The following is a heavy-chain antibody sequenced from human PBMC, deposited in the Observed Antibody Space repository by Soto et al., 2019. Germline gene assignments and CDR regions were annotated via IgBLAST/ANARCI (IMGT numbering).Heavy chain of an antibody. CDR3: ARGYYDSNGQSNTFDI. J-gene: IGHJ3*02. Sequence: QVQLQESGPGLVKPSETLSLTCTVSGASIRSSYWSWIRQSPGKGLECIGFVYYSGSTNYNPSLKSRATISVDTSKNQFSLKLSSVTAADTAVYYCARGYYDSNGQSNTFDIWGQGTMVTVSS. V-gene: IGHV4-59*01. CDR1: GASIRSSY. D-gene: IGHD3-22*01. CDR2: VYYSGST.